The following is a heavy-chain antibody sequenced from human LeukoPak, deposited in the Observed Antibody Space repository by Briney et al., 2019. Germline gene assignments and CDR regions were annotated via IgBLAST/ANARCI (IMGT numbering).Heavy chain of an antibody. CDR1: GFTFSSYG. J-gene: IGHJ6*04. CDR2: IRYDGSNK. CDR3: AKGTLYYGSGSYCMDV. D-gene: IGHD3-10*01. Sequence: GGSLRLSCAASGFTFSSYGMHWVRQAPGKGLEWVAFIRYDGSNKYYADSVKGRFTISRDNSKNTLYLQMNSLRAEDTAVYYCAKGTLYYGSGSYCMDVWGKGTTVSVSS. V-gene: IGHV3-30*02.